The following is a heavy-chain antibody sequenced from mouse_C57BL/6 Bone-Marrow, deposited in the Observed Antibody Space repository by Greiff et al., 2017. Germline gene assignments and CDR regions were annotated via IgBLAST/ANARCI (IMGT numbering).Heavy chain of an antibody. CDR3: ARFYGNYCFDY. Sequence: QVQLQQSGAELVKPGASVKLSCKASGYTFTSYWMQWVKQRPGQGLEWIGEIDPSDSYTNYNQKFKGKATLTVDTSSSTAYMQLSSLTSEDSAVYYCARFYGNYCFDYWGQGTTLTVSS. CDR1: GYTFTSYW. D-gene: IGHD2-1*01. V-gene: IGHV1-50*01. J-gene: IGHJ2*01. CDR2: IDPSDSYT.